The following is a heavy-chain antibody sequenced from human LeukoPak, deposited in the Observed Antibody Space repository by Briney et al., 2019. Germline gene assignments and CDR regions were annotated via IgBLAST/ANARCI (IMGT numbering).Heavy chain of an antibody. CDR3: ARENILTGYSFDY. CDR1: GFTFSSYA. J-gene: IGHJ4*02. CDR2: LSYDGSNK. Sequence: AGRSLRLSCAASGFTFSSYAMHWVRQAPGKGLEWVAVLSYDGSNKYYADSVKGRFTISRDNSKNTLYLQMNSLRAEDTAVYYCARENILTGYSFDYWGQGTLVTVSS. D-gene: IGHD3-9*01. V-gene: IGHV3-30*04.